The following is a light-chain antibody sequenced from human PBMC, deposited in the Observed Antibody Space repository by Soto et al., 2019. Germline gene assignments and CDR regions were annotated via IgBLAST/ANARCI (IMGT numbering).Light chain of an antibody. V-gene: IGKV3-20*01. CDR1: QSVRSSY. CDR3: QQYGSSPWT. Sequence: EIVLTQSPGTLSLSPGERATLSCRASQSVRSSYLAWYQQKPGQAPRLLIYGASSRATGIPDRFSGSGSGTDFTLPISRLEPKDFAVYYCQQYGSSPWTFGQGTKVEIK. J-gene: IGKJ1*01. CDR2: GAS.